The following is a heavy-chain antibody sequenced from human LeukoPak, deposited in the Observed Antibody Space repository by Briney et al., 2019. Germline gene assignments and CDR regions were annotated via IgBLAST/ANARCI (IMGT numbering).Heavy chain of an antibody. CDR3: ARGLIGSVTADWFDP. CDR2: IYHSGST. Sequence: SETLSLTCAVSGGSISSGGYSWSWIRQPPGKGLEWIGYIYHSGSTYYNPSLKSRVTISVDRSKNQFSLKLSSVTAADTAVYYCARGLIGSVTADWFDPWGQGTLVTVSS. V-gene: IGHV4-30-2*01. D-gene: IGHD4-17*01. CDR1: GGSISSGGYS. J-gene: IGHJ5*02.